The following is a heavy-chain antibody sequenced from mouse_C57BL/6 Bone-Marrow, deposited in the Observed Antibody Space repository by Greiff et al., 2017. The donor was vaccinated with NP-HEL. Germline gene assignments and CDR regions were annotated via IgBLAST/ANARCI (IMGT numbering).Heavy chain of an antibody. J-gene: IGHJ4*01. CDR1: GFTFSDYG. CDR3: ARLRPYAMDY. Sequence: EVKLMESGGGLVKPGGSLKLSCAASGFTFSDYGMHWVRQAPEKGLEWVAYISSGSSTIYYADTVKGRFTISRDNAKTTLFLQMTRLRSEDTAMYYCARLRPYAMDYWGQGTSVTVSS. V-gene: IGHV5-17*01. CDR2: ISSGSSTI. D-gene: IGHD1-1*01.